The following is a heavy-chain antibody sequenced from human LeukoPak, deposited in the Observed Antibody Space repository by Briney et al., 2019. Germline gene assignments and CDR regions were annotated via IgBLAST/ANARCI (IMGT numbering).Heavy chain of an antibody. CDR1: GGSISSGGYY. V-gene: IGHV4-39*07. CDR3: ARARYNWNYEYYYYYMDV. D-gene: IGHD1-7*01. CDR2: INHSGST. J-gene: IGHJ6*03. Sequence: SETLSLTCTVSGGSISSGGYYWSWIRQHPGKGLEWIGEINHSGSTNYNPSLKSRVTISVDTSKNQFSLKLSSVTDADTAVYYCARARYNWNYEYYYYYMDVWGKGTTVTVSS.